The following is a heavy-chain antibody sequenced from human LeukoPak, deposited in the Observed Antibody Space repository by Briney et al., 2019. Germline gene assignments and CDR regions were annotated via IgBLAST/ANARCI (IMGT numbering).Heavy chain of an antibody. CDR1: GYTFTSYG. CDR2: MNPNSGNT. CDR3: ARAIPVVTPADYMDV. J-gene: IGHJ6*03. D-gene: IGHD4-23*01. V-gene: IGHV1-8*03. Sequence: GASVKVSCKASGYTFTSYGINWVRQATGQGLEWMGWMNPNSGNTGYAQKFQGRVTITRNTSISTAYMELSSLRSEDTAVYYCARAIPVVTPADYMDVWGKGTTVTVSS.